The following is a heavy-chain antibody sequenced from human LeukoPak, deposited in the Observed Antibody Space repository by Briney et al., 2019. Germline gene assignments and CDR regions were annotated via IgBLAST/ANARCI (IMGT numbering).Heavy chain of an antibody. CDR3: ARVPFLLVPAAGHFYFDY. CDR1: GGSISSYY. V-gene: IGHV4-59*01. D-gene: IGHD6-13*01. Sequence: SETLSLTCTVSGGSISSYYWSWIRQPPGKGLEWIGYIYYSGSTNYNPSLKSRVTISVDTSKNQFSLKLSSVTAADTAVYYCARVPFLLVPAAGHFYFDYWGQGTLVTVSS. J-gene: IGHJ4*02. CDR2: IYYSGST.